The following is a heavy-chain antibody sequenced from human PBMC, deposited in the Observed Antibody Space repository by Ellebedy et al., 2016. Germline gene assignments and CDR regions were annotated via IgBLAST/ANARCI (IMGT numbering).Heavy chain of an antibody. CDR2: INPNSGGT. J-gene: IGHJ5*02. V-gene: IGHV1-2*02. Sequence: ASVKVSXXASGYTFTGYYMHWVRQAPGQGLEWMGWINPNSGGTNYAQKFQGRVTMTRNTSISTAYMELSSLRSEDTAVYYCARGKVRGRNWFDPWGQGTLVTVSS. CDR1: GYTFTGYY. D-gene: IGHD3-10*01. CDR3: ARGKVRGRNWFDP.